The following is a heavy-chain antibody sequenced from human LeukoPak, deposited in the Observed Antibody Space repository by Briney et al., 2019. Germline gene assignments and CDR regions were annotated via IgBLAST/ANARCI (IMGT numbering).Heavy chain of an antibody. D-gene: IGHD4-17*01. J-gene: IGHJ4*02. CDR2: IQSKSEGGTT. Sequence: GGSLRLSCAASGFTFSNAWMSWGRQAPGKGLEWIGRIQSKSEGGTTAYAAPVRGRFTISRDDSKHTVYLQMNSLRTEDTAIYYCTSVGDYAYFDYWGQGTLVTVSS. V-gene: IGHV3-15*01. CDR1: GFTFSNAW. CDR3: TSVGDYAYFDY.